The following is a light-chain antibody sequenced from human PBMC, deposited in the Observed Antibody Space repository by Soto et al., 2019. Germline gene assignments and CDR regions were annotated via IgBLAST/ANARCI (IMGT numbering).Light chain of an antibody. CDR3: QSYDSSLSGYVV. Sequence: QSVLTQSPSVSGAPGQRVTLPCTGSSSNIGAGFDVHWYQQLPGTAPKLLIYSNINRPSGVPDRFSGSKSGTSASLAITGLQAEDEADYYCQSYDSSLSGYVVSGGGTKVTVL. CDR2: SNI. V-gene: IGLV1-40*01. CDR1: SSNIGAGFD. J-gene: IGLJ2*01.